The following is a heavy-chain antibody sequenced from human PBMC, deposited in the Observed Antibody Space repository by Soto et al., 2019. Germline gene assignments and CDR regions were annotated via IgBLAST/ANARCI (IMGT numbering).Heavy chain of an antibody. D-gene: IGHD6-19*01. CDR2: IIPIFGTA. CDR3: ARDSPVAGGYYYGMDV. CDR1: GGTFSSYA. J-gene: IGHJ6*02. Sequence: GASVKVSCKASGGTFSSYAISWVRQAPGQGLEWMGGIIPIFGTANYAQKFQGRVTITADESTSTAYMELSSLRSEDTAVYYCARDSPVAGGYYYGMDVWGQGTTVTVSS. V-gene: IGHV1-69*13.